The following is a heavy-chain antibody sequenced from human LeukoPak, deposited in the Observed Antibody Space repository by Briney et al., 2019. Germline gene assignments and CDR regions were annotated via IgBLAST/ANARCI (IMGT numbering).Heavy chain of an antibody. V-gene: IGHV1-69*13. J-gene: IGHJ4*02. CDR2: IIPIFGTA. Sequence: SVKVSCKASGGTFSSYAISWVRQAPGQGLEWMGGIIPIFGTANYAQKFQGRVTITADESTSTAYMELSSLRSEDTAVYYCARDRGGRDGYNYLFDYRGQGTLVTVSS. CDR1: GGTFSSYA. D-gene: IGHD5-24*01. CDR3: ARDRGGRDGYNYLFDY.